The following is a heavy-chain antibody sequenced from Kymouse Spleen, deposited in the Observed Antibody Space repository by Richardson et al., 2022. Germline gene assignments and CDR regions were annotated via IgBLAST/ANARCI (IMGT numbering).Heavy chain of an antibody. Sequence: QVQLQQSGPGLVKPSQTLSLTCAISGDSVSSNSAAWNWIRQSPSRGLEWLGRTYYRSKWYNDYAVSVKSRITINPDTSKNQFSLQLNSVTPEDTAVYYCARG*WELLRITTTTTVWTSGAKGPRSPSPQ. V-gene: IGHV6-1*01. CDR2: TYYRSKWYN. CDR3: ARG*WELLRITTTTTVWTS. CDR1: GDSVSSNSAA. D-gene: IGHD1-26*01. J-gene: IGHJ6*02.